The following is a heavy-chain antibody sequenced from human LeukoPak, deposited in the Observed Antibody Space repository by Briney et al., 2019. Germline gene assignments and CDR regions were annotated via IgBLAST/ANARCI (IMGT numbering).Heavy chain of an antibody. Sequence: TSETLSLTCTVSGGSISSYYWSWIRQPPGKGLEWIGYIYYSGSTNYNPSLKSRVTRSVDTSKNQFSLKLSSVTAADTAVYYCARDGASANLGYWGQGTLVTVSS. D-gene: IGHD3-3*01. CDR1: GGSISSYY. CDR3: ARDGASANLGY. J-gene: IGHJ4*02. CDR2: IYYSGST. V-gene: IGHV4-59*12.